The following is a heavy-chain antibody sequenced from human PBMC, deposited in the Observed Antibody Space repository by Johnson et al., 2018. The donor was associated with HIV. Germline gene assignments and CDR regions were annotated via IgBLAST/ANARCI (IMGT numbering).Heavy chain of an antibody. V-gene: IGHV3-66*01. CDR3: AKDIYSVSKIRGLIAPALENHGMDV. J-gene: IGHJ3*01. D-gene: IGHD3-10*01. CDR2: IYSGDRT. CDR1: GFTVSSNY. Sequence: EVQLVESGGGLVQPGGSLRLSCAASGFTVSSNYMSWVRQAPGKGLEWVSVIYSGDRTYSAVSVKGRFTISRDNSKNTLFLHMSDLRPEDTAVYYCAKDIYSVSKIRGLIAPALENHGMDVWGQGTMVTVSS.